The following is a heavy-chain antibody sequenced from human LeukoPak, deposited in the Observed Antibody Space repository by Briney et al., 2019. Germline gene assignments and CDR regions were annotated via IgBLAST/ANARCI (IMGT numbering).Heavy chain of an antibody. D-gene: IGHD3-10*01. CDR1: GVSHSSGCYY. J-gene: IGHJ4*01. V-gene: IGHV4-30-4*01. CDR3: ARGQYGSGIVY. Sequence: PSESLSPACTLSGVSHSSGCYYWTWIRQPPGKGLEWIGYISSSGRTYYKPSLKSRFTVSMYTSKNQFSLKVSSVTAADTAVFDCARGQYGSGIVYSGHRNPVTVSS. CDR2: ISSSGRT.